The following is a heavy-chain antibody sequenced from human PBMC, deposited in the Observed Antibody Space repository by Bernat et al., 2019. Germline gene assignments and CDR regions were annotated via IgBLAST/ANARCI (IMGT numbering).Heavy chain of an antibody. Sequence: EVQLVESGGGLVKPGGSLRLSCAASGFTFSSYSMNWVRQAPGKGLEWVSSTSSSSSYIYYADSVKGRFTISRDNAKNSLYLQMNSLRAEDTAVYYCARDRRGLGDAFDIWGQGTMVTVSS. CDR3: ARDRRGLGDAFDI. CDR1: GFTFSSYS. V-gene: IGHV3-21*01. CDR2: TSSSSSYI. J-gene: IGHJ3*02. D-gene: IGHD3-16*01.